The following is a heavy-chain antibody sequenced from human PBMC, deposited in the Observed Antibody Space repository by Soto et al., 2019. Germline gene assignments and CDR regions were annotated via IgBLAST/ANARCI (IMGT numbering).Heavy chain of an antibody. D-gene: IGHD6-6*01. V-gene: IGHV1-69*13. CDR2: IIPIFGTA. CDR3: ARDKGPFKYSSSSGFFDY. CDR1: GGTFSSYA. Sequence: SVKVSCKASGGTFSSYAISWVRQAPGQGLEWMGGIIPIFGTANYAQKFQGRVTITADESTSTAYMEPSSLRSEDTAVYYCARDKGPFKYSSSSGFFDYWGQGTLVTVSS. J-gene: IGHJ4*02.